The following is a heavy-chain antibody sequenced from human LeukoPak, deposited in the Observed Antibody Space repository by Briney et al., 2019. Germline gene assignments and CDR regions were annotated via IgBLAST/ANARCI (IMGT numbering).Heavy chain of an antibody. D-gene: IGHD2-8*01. J-gene: IGHJ6*02. Sequence: SQTLSLTCTVSGVSINNPNYCWSWVRQPPGKGLEWVGYGYCNGRSYYNPSLRSRLTMTVDTSSNQFSLELSSVTAADTAVYYCARAGSSGPYCTIGSCYGMDVWGQGTTVAVSS. V-gene: IGHV4-30-4*08. CDR2: GYCNGRS. CDR1: GVSINNPNYC. CDR3: ARAGSSGPYCTIGSCYGMDV.